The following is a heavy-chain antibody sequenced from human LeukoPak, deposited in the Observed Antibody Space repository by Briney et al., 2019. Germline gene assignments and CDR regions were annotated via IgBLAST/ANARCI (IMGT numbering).Heavy chain of an antibody. Sequence: GGSLRLSCAASGFTFSSYAMHWVRQAPGKGLEWVAVISYDGSNKYYAGSVKGRFTISRDNSKNTLYLQMNSLRAEDTAVYYCARDNEAVAATEDLVYWGQGTLVTVSS. J-gene: IGHJ4*02. V-gene: IGHV3-30-3*01. CDR2: ISYDGSNK. CDR3: ARDNEAVAATEDLVY. CDR1: GFTFSSYA. D-gene: IGHD2-15*01.